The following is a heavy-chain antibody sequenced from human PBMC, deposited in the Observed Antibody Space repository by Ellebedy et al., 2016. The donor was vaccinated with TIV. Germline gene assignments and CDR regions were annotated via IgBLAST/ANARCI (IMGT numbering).Heavy chain of an antibody. J-gene: IGHJ6*02. Sequence: GESLKISCAASGFTFSDYFMSWVRQAPGKGLEWVSYITNTGSHTYYADSVKGRFTVARDSAQNSVYLQMNSLRAEDTAVYYCARAREPGYFAYYYYGMDVWGQGTTVTVSS. D-gene: IGHD3-9*01. CDR2: ITNTGSHT. CDR3: ARAREPGYFAYYYYGMDV. V-gene: IGHV3-11*01. CDR1: GFTFSDYF.